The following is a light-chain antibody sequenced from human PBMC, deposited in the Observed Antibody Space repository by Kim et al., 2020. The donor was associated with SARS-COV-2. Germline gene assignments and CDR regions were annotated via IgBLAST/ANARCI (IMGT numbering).Light chain of an antibody. J-gene: IGKJ2*02. CDR2: GAS. Sequence: DIQMTQSPSSLSASVGDRVTITCRASQSISSYLNWYQQKPGKAPKLLIYGASSLQSGVPSRFGGSASGTHFTLTISSLQPEDFATYYCQQSYTTPWTFGQGTELEI. CDR1: QSISSY. CDR3: QQSYTTPWT. V-gene: IGKV1-39*01.